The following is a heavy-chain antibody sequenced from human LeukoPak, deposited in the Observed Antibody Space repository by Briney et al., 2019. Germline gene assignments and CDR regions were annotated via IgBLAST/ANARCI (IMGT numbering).Heavy chain of an antibody. J-gene: IGHJ4*02. CDR3: ARAYYDFWSGYYTYFDY. CDR2: ISAYNGNT. D-gene: IGHD3-3*01. V-gene: IGHV1-18*01. CDR1: GYTFTSYG. Sequence: GASVKVSCKASGYTFTSYGISWVRQAPGQGLEWMGWISAYNGNTNYAQKLQGRVTMTTDTSTSTAYMELRSLRPDDTAVYYCARAYYDFWSGYYTYFDYWGQGTLVTVSS.